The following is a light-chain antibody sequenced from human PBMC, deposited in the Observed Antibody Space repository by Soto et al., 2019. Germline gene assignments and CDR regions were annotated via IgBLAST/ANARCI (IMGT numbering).Light chain of an antibody. Sequence: EIVMTQSPATLSVSPGERATLSCRASQSVSSDLAWYQQKPGQAPRLLIYGASTRATGVPARFSGSGSGTEFTLTINSLQSEDFAVYCCQQYTNWPPTFGQGTKVEVK. V-gene: IGKV3-15*01. J-gene: IGKJ1*01. CDR3: QQYTNWPPT. CDR2: GAS. CDR1: QSVSSD.